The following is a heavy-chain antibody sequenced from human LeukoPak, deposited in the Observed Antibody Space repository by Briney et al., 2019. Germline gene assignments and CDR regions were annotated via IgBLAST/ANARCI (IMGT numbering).Heavy chain of an antibody. V-gene: IGHV3-23*01. J-gene: IGHJ4*02. D-gene: IGHD6-19*01. CDR1: GFSFSSYA. Sequence: GGSLRLSCAASGFSFSSYAMSWVRQAPGKGLEWVSSISGSGDNTYYAESVKGWFTISRDNSKNTLFLQMNSLRAEDTAVFYCAKRSGYTTGWFSDFWGQGTLVTVSS. CDR3: AKRSGYTTGWFSDF. CDR2: ISGSGDNT.